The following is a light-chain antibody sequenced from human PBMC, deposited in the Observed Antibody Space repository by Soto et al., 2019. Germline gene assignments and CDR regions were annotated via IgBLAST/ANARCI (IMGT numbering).Light chain of an antibody. J-gene: IGLJ1*01. V-gene: IGLV2-14*01. CDR3: SSYTSIITLYV. CDR1: SSDVGGYNY. CDR2: EVS. Sequence: QSVLTQPASVSGSPGQSITISCTGTSSDVGGYNYVSWYQQHPGKAPKLMIYEVSNRPSGVSNHFSGSKSGNTASLTISGLQAEDEADYYCSSYTSIITLYVFGSGTKVTVL.